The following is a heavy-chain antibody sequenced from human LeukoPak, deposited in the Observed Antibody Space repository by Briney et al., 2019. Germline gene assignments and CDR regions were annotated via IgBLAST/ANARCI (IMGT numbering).Heavy chain of an antibody. D-gene: IGHD5-12*01. CDR2: MNPNSGNT. J-gene: IGHJ6*03. CDR1: GYTFTSYD. Sequence: ASVKVSCKASGYTFTSYDINWVRQATGQGLEWMGWMNPNSGNTGYAQKFQGRVTMTRNTSISTAYMELSSLRSEDTAVYYCARAVDSVNYYYYMDVWGKGTTVTISS. V-gene: IGHV1-8*01. CDR3: ARAVDSVNYYYYMDV.